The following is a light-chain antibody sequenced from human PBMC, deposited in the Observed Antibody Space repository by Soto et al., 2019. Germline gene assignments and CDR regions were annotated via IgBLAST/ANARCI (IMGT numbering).Light chain of an antibody. CDR1: SSDVGGYNY. Sequence: QSVLTQPRSVSGSPGQSVIISCTGTSSDVGGYNYVSWYQQHPGKAPKLMIYDVSKRPSGVPDRFSGSKSGNTASLTISGLQAEDEADYYCCSYAGSYTPNWVFGGGTQLTVL. CDR2: DVS. V-gene: IGLV2-11*01. CDR3: CSYAGSYTPNWV. J-gene: IGLJ3*02.